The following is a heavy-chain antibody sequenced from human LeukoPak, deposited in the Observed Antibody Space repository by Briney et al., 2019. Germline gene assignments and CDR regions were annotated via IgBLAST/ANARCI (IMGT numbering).Heavy chain of an antibody. CDR1: GFTFSSYW. CDR3: AKHSRSWYGLDY. V-gene: IGHV3-74*01. D-gene: IGHD6-13*01. CDR2: INSDGSST. J-gene: IGHJ4*02. Sequence: GGSLRLSCAASGFTFSSYWMHWVRQAPGKGLVWVSRINSDGSSTSYADSVKGRFTISRDNAKNTLYLQMNSLRAEDTAVYYCAKHSRSWYGLDYWGQGTLVTVSS.